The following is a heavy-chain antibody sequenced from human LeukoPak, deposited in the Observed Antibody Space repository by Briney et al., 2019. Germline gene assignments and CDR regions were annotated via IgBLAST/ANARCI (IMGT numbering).Heavy chain of an antibody. J-gene: IGHJ5*02. CDR3: ARDQDADSGIWFDP. V-gene: IGHV4-59*01. CDR1: GDSISTYY. CDR2: IHYSGNT. Sequence: SETLSLTCIVSGDSISTYYWNWIRQPPGKGLEWVGYIHYSGNTNYNPSLKNRVTISVDTPKNQFSLKLSSVTAADTAVYYCARDQDADSGIWFDPWGQGTLVTVSS. D-gene: IGHD4-17*01.